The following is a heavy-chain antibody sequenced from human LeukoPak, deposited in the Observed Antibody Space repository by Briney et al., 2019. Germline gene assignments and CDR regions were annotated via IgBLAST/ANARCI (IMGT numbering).Heavy chain of an antibody. Sequence: PGGSLRLSCAASGFTFSSYWMSWVRQAPGKGLEWVANIKQDGSEKYYVDSVKGRFTISRDNAKNSLYLQMNSLRAEDTAFYYCVSSRWTTQGPHFDNWGPGTLVTVSS. V-gene: IGHV3-7*03. J-gene: IGHJ4*02. CDR1: GFTFSSYW. D-gene: IGHD4-17*01. CDR2: IKQDGSEK. CDR3: VSSRWTTQGPHFDN.